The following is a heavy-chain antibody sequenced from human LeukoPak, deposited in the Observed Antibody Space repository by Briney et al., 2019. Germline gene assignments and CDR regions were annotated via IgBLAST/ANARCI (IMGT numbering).Heavy chain of an antibody. Sequence: GRSLTLSWVASGFTSSSYAMSWVRQAPGKGREWVSAISGSGGSTYYADTVKGRFTISRDNSKNTLYLQMNSLRAEDTAVYYCAKGPGYSSSYWGQGTLVTVSS. V-gene: IGHV3-23*01. D-gene: IGHD6-6*01. CDR3: AKGPGYSSSY. CDR2: ISGSGGST. CDR1: GFTSSSYA. J-gene: IGHJ4*02.